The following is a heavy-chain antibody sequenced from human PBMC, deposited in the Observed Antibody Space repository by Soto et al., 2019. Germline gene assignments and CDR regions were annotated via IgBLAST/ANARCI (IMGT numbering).Heavy chain of an antibody. J-gene: IGHJ3*02. V-gene: IGHV4-59*08. CDR2: IYYSGST. CDR3: ARHCSGGSCYYAFDI. CDR1: GGSISSYY. Sequence: QVQLQESGPGLVKPSETLSLTCTVSGGSISSYYWSWIRQPPGRGLEWVAYIYYSGSTNYNPSLKSRVTISVDTPKNQFSLKLSSVTAADTAVYYCARHCSGGSCYYAFDIWGQGTMVTVSS. D-gene: IGHD2-15*01.